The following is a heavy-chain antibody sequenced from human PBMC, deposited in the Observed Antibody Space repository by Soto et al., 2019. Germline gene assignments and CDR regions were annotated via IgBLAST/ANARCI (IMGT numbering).Heavy chain of an antibody. J-gene: IGHJ4*02. CDR3: AKQVRDGTSSPYYFDY. CDR2: ISSAVNT. Sequence: PGGSLRLSCAGSGFTFSNYAMSSVRQAPGKGLEWVSAISSAVNTYYADSVKGRFTISRDNSKNTLSLQMNSLRAEDTAVYYCAKQVRDGTSSPYYFDYWGQGTLVTVSS. CDR1: GFTFSNYA. D-gene: IGHD6-6*01. V-gene: IGHV3-23*01.